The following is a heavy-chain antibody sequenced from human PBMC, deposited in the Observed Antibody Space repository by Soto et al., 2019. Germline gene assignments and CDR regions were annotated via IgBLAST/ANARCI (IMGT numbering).Heavy chain of an antibody. CDR1: GYTFTGYY. Sequence: ASVKVSCKASGYTFTGYYMHWVRQAPGQGLEWMGWINPNSGSTNYAQKFQGRVTMTRDTSISTAYMELSRLRSDDTAVYYCARDKRELLAGFDYWGQGTLVTVSS. CDR3: ARDKRELLAGFDY. J-gene: IGHJ4*02. D-gene: IGHD1-26*01. V-gene: IGHV1-2*02. CDR2: INPNSGST.